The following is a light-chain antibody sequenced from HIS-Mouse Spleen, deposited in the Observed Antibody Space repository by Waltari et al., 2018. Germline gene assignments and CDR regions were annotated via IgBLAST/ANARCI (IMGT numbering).Light chain of an antibody. J-gene: IGLJ2*01. Sequence: QSALTQPASVSGSPGQSIPISSPGTSSDVGSYNLVSWYQQPPGKAPKLMIYEGSKRPSGVSNRFSGSKSGNTASLTISGLQAEDEADYYCCSYAGSSTFEVFGGGTKLTVL. CDR3: CSYAGSSTFEV. CDR2: EGS. V-gene: IGLV2-23*03. CDR1: SSDVGSYNL.